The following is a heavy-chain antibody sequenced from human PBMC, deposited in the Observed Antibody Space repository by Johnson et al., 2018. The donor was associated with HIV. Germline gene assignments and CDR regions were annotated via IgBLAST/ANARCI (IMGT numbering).Heavy chain of an antibody. CDR2: ISYDGSNK. Sequence: QVQLVESGGGVVQPGRSLRLSCAASGFTFSSYGMHWVRQAPGKGLELVAVISYDGSNKYYADSVKGRFTISRDNSKNTLYLQMNSLRADDTAVYYCARKGDAFDIWGQGTMVTVSS. J-gene: IGHJ3*02. CDR3: ARKGDAFDI. V-gene: IGHV3-30*19. CDR1: GFTFSSYG.